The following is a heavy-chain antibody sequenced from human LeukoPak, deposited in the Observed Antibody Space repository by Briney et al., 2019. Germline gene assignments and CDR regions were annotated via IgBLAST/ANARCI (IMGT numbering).Heavy chain of an antibody. CDR3: AAGPDSSSPTFDY. D-gene: IGHD6-6*01. CDR1: GGSFSGYY. V-gene: IGHV4-34*01. Sequence: PSETLSLTCAVYGGSFSGYYWSWIRQPPGKGLEWIGEINHSGSTNYNPSLKSRVTISVDTSKNQFSLKLSSVTAADTAVYYCAAGPDSSSPTFDYWGQGTLVTVSS. CDR2: INHSGST. J-gene: IGHJ4*02.